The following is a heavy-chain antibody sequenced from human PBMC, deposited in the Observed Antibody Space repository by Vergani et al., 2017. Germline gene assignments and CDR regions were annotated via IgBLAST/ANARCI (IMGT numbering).Heavy chain of an antibody. D-gene: IGHD3-9*01. Sequence: EVQLVESGGGLVQPGRSLRLSCAASGFTFDDYAMHWVRQAPGKGLEWVSGISWNSGSIGYADSVKGRFSISRDNSKNTVFLQMNSLRAEDTAVYYCAPTYYEILTGYQGGYWGQGTLVTVSS. CDR1: GFTFDDYA. CDR2: ISWNSGSI. V-gene: IGHV3-9*01. CDR3: APTYYEILTGYQGGY. J-gene: IGHJ4*02.